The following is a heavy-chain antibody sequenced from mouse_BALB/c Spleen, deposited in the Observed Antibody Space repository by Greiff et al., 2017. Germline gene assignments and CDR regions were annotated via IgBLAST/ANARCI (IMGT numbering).Heavy chain of an antibody. D-gene: IGHD1-1*01. CDR1: GYSFTSYW. Sequence: VQRVESGPQLVRPGASVKISCKASGYSFTSYWMHWVKQRPGQGLEWIGMIDPSDSETRLNQKFKDKATLTVDKSSSTAYMQLSSPTSEDSAVYYCAKADYYYFDYWGQGTTLTVSS. CDR3: AKADYYYFDY. CDR2: IDPSDSET. J-gene: IGHJ2*01. V-gene: IGHV1S126*01.